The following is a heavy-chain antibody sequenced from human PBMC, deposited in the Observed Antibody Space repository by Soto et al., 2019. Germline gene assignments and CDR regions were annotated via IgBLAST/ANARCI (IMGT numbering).Heavy chain of an antibody. CDR3: AREYSSSSVGYYYYGMDV. CDR2: ISNYNGNT. J-gene: IGHJ6*02. D-gene: IGHD6-6*01. V-gene: IGHV1-18*01. Sequence: ASVKVSCKASGYTFTSYGISWVRQAPGQGLEWMGWISNYNGNTKYEQKHQGRVTMTTDTSTSTAYMELRSLRSDDTAVFYCAREYSSSSVGYYYYGMDVWGQGTTVTVSS. CDR1: GYTFTSYG.